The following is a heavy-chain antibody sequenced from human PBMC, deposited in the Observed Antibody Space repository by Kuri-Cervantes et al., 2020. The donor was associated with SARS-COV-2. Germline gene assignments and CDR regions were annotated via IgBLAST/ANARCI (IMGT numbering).Heavy chain of an antibody. D-gene: IGHD3-22*01. Sequence: ASVKVSCKVSGHTLTELPMHWVRQAPGKGLEWMGSFDPQSDEKISAQKFEGGVTMTEDTSTDTAYLELSSLRSEDTAVYYCSTEIISVIVIYAFYFWGQGTLVTVSS. J-gene: IGHJ3*01. V-gene: IGHV1-24*01. CDR2: FDPQSDEK. CDR1: GHTLTELP. CDR3: STEIISVIVIYAFYF.